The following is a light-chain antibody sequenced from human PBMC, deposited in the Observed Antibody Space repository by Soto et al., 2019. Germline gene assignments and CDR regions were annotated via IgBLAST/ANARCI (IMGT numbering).Light chain of an antibody. CDR1: SSVY. J-gene: IGLJ1*01. Sequence: QSALTQPPSASGSPGQLVTISCTGTSSVYVSWYQQHPVKAPKLIIYEVNKRPSGVPDRFSGSKSGNTASLTVSGLQAEDEADYYCSSHAGNNDFVFGTGTKVTVL. V-gene: IGLV2-8*01. CDR3: SSHAGNNDFV. CDR2: EVN.